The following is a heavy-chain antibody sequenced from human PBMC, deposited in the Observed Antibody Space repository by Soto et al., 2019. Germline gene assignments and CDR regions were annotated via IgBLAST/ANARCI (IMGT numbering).Heavy chain of an antibody. Sequence: SSETLSLPCAVYGGSSRGYYWGWFRQPPGKGLERIGEITHSGITKYNPSLKSRVTISADTSQTGFSLGLISVPAADTALYFGSAWYTGTRHDYWGQGTQVTVSS. J-gene: IGHJ4*02. V-gene: IGHV4-34*01. D-gene: IGHD2-8*01. CDR3: SAWYTGTRHDY. CDR1: GGSSRGYY. CDR2: ITHSGIT.